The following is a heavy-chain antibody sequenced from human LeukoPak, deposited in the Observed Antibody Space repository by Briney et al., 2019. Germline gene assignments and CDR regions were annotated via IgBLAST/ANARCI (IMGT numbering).Heavy chain of an antibody. CDR1: G. J-gene: IGHJ6*02. D-gene: IGHD6-13*01. CDR3: ARDTREAGIAAAGMRPYYYGMDV. Sequence: GMHWVRQAPGKGLEWVAVIWYDGSNKYYADSVKGRFTISRDNSKNTLYLQMNSLRAEDTAVYYCARDTREAGIAAAGMRPYYYGMDVWGQGTTVTVSS. CDR2: IWYDGSNK. V-gene: IGHV3-33*01.